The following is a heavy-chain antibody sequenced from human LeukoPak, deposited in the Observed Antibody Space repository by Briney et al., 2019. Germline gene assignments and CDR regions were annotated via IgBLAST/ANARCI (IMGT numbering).Heavy chain of an antibody. CDR2: ISYDGSNK. CDR3: AKRPSGYSYGSYPFDY. CDR1: GFTFSSYG. J-gene: IGHJ4*02. V-gene: IGHV3-30*18. Sequence: GRSLRLSCAASGFTFSSYGMHWVRQAPGKGLEWVAVISYDGSNKYYADSVKGRFTISRDNSKNTLYLQMNSLRAEDTAVYYCAKRPSGYSYGSYPFDYWGQGTLVTVSS. D-gene: IGHD5-18*01.